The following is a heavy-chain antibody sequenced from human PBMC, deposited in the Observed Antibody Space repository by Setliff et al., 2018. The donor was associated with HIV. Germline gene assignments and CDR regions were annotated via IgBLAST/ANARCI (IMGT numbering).Heavy chain of an antibody. D-gene: IGHD4-17*01. V-gene: IGHV3-7*01. CDR1: GFTFSSHW. Sequence: PGGSLRLSCAVSGFTFSSHWMVWVRQAPGKGLGWVANINQDGSEKNYVDSVKGRFTISRDNAKNSLFLQMNSLRAEDTAVYYCARGQTSVTLQFDHWGQGTLVTVSS. CDR3: ARGQTSVTLQFDH. J-gene: IGHJ4*02. CDR2: INQDGSEK.